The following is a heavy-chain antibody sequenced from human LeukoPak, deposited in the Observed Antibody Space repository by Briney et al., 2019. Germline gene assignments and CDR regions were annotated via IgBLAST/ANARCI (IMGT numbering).Heavy chain of an antibody. D-gene: IGHD4-23*01. V-gene: IGHV1-69*04. CDR2: IIPIFGIA. CDR1: GGTFSSYA. Sequence: GASVTVSCKASGGTFSSYAISWVRQAPGQGLEWMGRIIPIFGIANYAQKFQGRVTITADKSTSTAYMELSSLRSEDTAVYYCARTAAVVTDFDYWGQGTLVTVSS. J-gene: IGHJ4*02. CDR3: ARTAAVVTDFDY.